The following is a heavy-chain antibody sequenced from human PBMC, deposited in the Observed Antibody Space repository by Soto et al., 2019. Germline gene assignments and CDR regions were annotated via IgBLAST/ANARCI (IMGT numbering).Heavy chain of an antibody. CDR3: ARGRDTYYYDSSGYSGWYFDL. V-gene: IGHV1-69*01. D-gene: IGHD3-22*01. CDR2: ITPIFRAT. J-gene: IGHJ2*01. Sequence: QVPLVQSGAEVKKPGSSVKVSCKASGGTFSSDGISWVRQAPGQGLEWMGGITPIFRATKYAQKFQGRVTITADESTSTAYMELSSLRSEDTAVYYCARGRDTYYYDSSGYSGWYFDLWGRGTLVTVSS. CDR1: GGTFSSDG.